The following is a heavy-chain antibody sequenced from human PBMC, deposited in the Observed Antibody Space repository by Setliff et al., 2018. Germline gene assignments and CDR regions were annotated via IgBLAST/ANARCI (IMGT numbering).Heavy chain of an antibody. D-gene: IGHD3-22*01. CDR2: INAYNGDT. V-gene: IGHV1-18*01. CDR3: ARDADNYDTSENPIFDY. Sequence: ASVKGSCKASGYTFTNYGISWVRQAPGQGLEWMAYINAYNGDTSYAENLQVRVTVSTDTSTTTTYMELRNLRSDDTAVYYCARDADNYDTSENPIFDYWGQGTLGTVSS. J-gene: IGHJ4*02. CDR1: GYTFTNYG.